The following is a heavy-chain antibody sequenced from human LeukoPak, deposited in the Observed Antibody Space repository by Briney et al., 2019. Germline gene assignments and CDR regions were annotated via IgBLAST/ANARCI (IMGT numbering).Heavy chain of an antibody. CDR2: ISSSSSYI. CDR3: ARDGYYYDSSGYH. D-gene: IGHD3-22*01. CDR1: GFTFSSYS. V-gene: IGHV3-21*01. Sequence: PGGSLRLSCAASGFTFSSYSMNWVRQAPGKGLEWVSSISSSSSYIYYADSVKGRFTISRDNAKNSLYLQMNSLRAEDTAVYYCARDGYYYDSSGYHWGQGTLVTVSS. J-gene: IGHJ4*02.